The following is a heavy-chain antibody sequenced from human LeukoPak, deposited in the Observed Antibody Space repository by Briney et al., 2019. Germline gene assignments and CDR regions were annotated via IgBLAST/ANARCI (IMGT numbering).Heavy chain of an antibody. V-gene: IGHV5-51*01. CDR3: ARTVRGVIITDFDAFDI. CDR2: IYPGDSDT. CDR1: GYSFTSYW. Sequence: GASLKIPCKGSGYSFTSYWIGCVRQMPWKGLEWMGIIYPGDSDTRYSPSFQGQVTISADKSISTAYLQWSSLKASDTAMYYCARTVRGVIITDFDAFDIWGQGTMVTVSS. J-gene: IGHJ3*02. D-gene: IGHD3-10*01.